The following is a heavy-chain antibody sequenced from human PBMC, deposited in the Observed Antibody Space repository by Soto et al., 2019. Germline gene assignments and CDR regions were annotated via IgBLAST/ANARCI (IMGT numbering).Heavy chain of an antibody. CDR2: IFHDGTA. Sequence: SETLSLTCAVSGVSISSGNWWTWFLQTPQRGLEYIGEIFHDGTANYYPSFERRVAISVDTSKNQFSLKLTSVTAADTAIYFCARLVYDTRLNYMYFDFWGQGALVTVSS. CDR1: GVSISSGNW. CDR3: ARLVYDTRLNYMYFDF. D-gene: IGHD2-8*01. V-gene: IGHV4-4*02. J-gene: IGHJ4*02.